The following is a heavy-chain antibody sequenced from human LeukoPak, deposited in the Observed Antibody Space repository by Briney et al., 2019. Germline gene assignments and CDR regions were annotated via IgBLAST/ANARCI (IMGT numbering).Heavy chain of an antibody. D-gene: IGHD1-14*01. V-gene: IGHV1-18*01. CDR3: ARFESGPGCWFDP. Sequence: GASVKVSCKASGYTFTSYGISWVRQAPGQGLEWMGWISTYNGNTNYAQKLQGSVTMTTDTSTSTAYMELRSLRSDDTAVYYCARFESGPGCWFDPWGQGTLVTVSS. J-gene: IGHJ5*02. CDR2: ISTYNGNT. CDR1: GYTFTSYG.